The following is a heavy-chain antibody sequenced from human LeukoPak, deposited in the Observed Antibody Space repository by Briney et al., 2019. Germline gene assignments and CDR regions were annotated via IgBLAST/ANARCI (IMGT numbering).Heavy chain of an antibody. CDR2: ISAYNGNT. CDR1: GYTFTSYG. V-gene: IGHV1-18*01. J-gene: IGHJ4*02. Sequence: ASVKVSCKASGYTFTSYGISWVRQAPGQGLEWMGWISAYNGNTNYAQKLQGRVTMTTDTSTSTAYMELRSLRSDDTAVYYCARVLVWYSSSWYGTGDYWGQGTLVTVSS. D-gene: IGHD6-13*01. CDR3: ARVLVWYSSSWYGTGDY.